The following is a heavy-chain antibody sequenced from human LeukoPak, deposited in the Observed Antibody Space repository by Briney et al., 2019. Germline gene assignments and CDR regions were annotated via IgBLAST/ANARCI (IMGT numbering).Heavy chain of an antibody. Sequence: SVKVSCKASGGTFSSYAISWVRQAPGQGLEWMGGIIPIFGTANYAQKFQGRVTITADKSTSTAYMELSSLRSEDTAVYYCARDLRGLTGTPYFDYWGQGTLVTVSS. CDR3: ARDLRGLTGTPYFDY. V-gene: IGHV1-69*06. J-gene: IGHJ4*02. CDR2: IIPIFGTA. D-gene: IGHD1-20*01. CDR1: GGTFSSYA.